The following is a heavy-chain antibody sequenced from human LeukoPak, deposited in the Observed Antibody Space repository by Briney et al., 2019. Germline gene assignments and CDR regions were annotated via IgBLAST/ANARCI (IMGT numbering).Heavy chain of an antibody. J-gene: IGHJ4*02. CDR1: GGSISSYY. D-gene: IGHD3-22*01. CDR3: ASLRLDYYDSSGYIDY. V-gene: IGHV4-39*07. CDR2: IYYSGST. Sequence: KPSETLSLTCTVSGGSISSYYWGWIRQPPGKGLEWIGSIYYSGSTYYNPSLKSRVTISVDTSKNQFSLKLSSVTAADTAVYYCASLRLDYYDSSGYIDYWGQGTLVTVSS.